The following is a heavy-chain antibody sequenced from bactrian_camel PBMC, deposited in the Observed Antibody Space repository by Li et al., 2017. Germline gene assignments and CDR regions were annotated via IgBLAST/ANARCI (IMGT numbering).Heavy chain of an antibody. J-gene: IGHJ4*01. Sequence: VQAGNSLSLSCTASGFTYAANCIGWFRQAPGKEREGVAVIYTGTDTTYYADSVKGRFTISQDYAKNTVYLQMNNLKPEDTARYYCAKGAFGHADGTGHATRGQGTQVTVS. CDR2: IYTGTDTT. D-gene: IGHD5*01. V-gene: IGHV3S40*01. CDR1: GFTYAANC.